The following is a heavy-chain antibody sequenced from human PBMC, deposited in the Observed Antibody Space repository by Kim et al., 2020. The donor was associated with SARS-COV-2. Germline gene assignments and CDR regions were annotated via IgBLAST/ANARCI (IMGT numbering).Heavy chain of an antibody. CDR3: ARDGGTGFYGDPRPLGY. Sequence: SETLSLTCTVSGGSISSGDYYWSWIRQPPGKGLEWIGYIYYSGSTYYNPSLKSRVTISVDTSKNQFSLKLSSVTAADTAVYYCARDGGTGFYGDPRPLGYWGQGTLVTVSS. V-gene: IGHV4-30-4*01. J-gene: IGHJ4*02. D-gene: IGHD4-17*01. CDR1: GGSISSGDYY. CDR2: IYYSGST.